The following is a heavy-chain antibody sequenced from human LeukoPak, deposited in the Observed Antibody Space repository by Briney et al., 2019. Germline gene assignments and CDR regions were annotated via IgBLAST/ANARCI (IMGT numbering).Heavy chain of an antibody. V-gene: IGHV3-13*01. CDR2: INTAGDT. J-gene: IGHJ6*02. CDR3: ARVGVTGAMDV. D-gene: IGHD2-21*02. Sequence: GGSLKLSCAASGFTFTSYDMHWVRQAAGKGLEWVSGINTAGDTYYADSVKGRFTISRENAKNSLYLQMNSLRAGDTAVYYCARVGVTGAMDVWGQGTTVTVSS. CDR1: GFTFTSYD.